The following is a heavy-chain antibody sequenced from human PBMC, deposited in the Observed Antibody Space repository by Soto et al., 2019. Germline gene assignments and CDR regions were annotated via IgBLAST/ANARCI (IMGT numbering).Heavy chain of an antibody. CDR2: IWYDGSNK. Sequence: QVQLVESGGGVVQPGRSLRLSCAASGFTFSSYGMHWVRQAPGKGLEWVAVIWYDGSNKYYADSVKGRFTISSDNSKNTLYLQMNSLRAEDTAVYYCARDAVGATGLVDYWGQGTLVTVSS. CDR1: GFTFSSYG. V-gene: IGHV3-33*01. CDR3: ARDAVGATGLVDY. J-gene: IGHJ4*02. D-gene: IGHD1-26*01.